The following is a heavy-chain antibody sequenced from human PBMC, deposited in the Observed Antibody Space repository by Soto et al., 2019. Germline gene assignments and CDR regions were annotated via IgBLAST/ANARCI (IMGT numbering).Heavy chain of an antibody. V-gene: IGHV3-9*01. J-gene: IGHJ4*02. CDR3: AKVKGGYCTRLGGFDY. Sequence: EVQLVESGGGLVQPGRSLRLSCAASGFTFDDYAMHWVRHAPGKGLEWVSGISWNSGSIGYADSVKGRFTISRDNAKNSLYLQMNRPRAEDPGLYYCAKVKGGYCTRLGGFDYWGQGTLVTVSS. CDR2: ISWNSGSI. CDR1: GFTFDDYA. D-gene: IGHD6-13*01.